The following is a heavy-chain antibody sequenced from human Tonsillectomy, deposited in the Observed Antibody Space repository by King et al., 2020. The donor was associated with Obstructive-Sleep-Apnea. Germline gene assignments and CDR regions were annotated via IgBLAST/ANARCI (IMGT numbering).Heavy chain of an antibody. CDR3: ATTARGDYDYYGLDV. J-gene: IGHJ6*02. CDR2: ISVSGGGT. D-gene: IGHD4/OR15-4a*01. Sequence: VQLVESGGGLVQPGGSLRLSCRASGFTFSNYAMSWVRQAPGKGLEWGSGISVSGGGTYYADSVKGRFTISRDNFKKTLYFQMNSLRADDTAAYYCATTARGDYDYYGLDVWGQGTTVIVSS. CDR1: GFTFSNYA. V-gene: IGHV3-23*04.